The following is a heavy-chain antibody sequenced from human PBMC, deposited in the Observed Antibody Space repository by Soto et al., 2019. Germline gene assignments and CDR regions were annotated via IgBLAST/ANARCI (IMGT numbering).Heavy chain of an antibody. Sequence: GGSLRLSCAASGFTFSDYYMSWIRQAPGKGLEWVSYISSSSSYTNYADSVKGRFTISRDNAKNSLYLQMNSLRAEDTAVYYCARARDYYDSSFDYWGQGTLVTVSS. D-gene: IGHD3-22*01. CDR1: GFTFSDYY. CDR3: ARARDYYDSSFDY. V-gene: IGHV3-11*06. CDR2: ISSSSSYT. J-gene: IGHJ4*02.